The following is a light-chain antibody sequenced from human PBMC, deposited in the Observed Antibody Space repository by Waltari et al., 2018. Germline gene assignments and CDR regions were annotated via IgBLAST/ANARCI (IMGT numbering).Light chain of an antibody. J-gene: IGKJ4*01. Sequence: DIVMTQSPDSLAVSLGERATLHCKSSQSLLFRSTNKNYLAWYQQKPGQPPKLLFYWASTRESGVPDRFSGSGSVTDFTLTISSLQAEDVAVYYCQQYDASPLTFGGGTKLEIK. CDR3: QQYDASPLT. CDR2: WAS. CDR1: QSLLFRSTNKNY. V-gene: IGKV4-1*01.